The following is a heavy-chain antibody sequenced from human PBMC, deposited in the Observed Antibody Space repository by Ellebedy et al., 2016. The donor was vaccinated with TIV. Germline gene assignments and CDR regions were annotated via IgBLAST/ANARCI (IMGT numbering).Heavy chain of an antibody. CDR1: GFTFSSYA. CDR3: AKGQSIVVVPRGYYYYGMDV. V-gene: IGHV3-23*01. D-gene: IGHD2-2*01. J-gene: IGHJ6*02. Sequence: PGGSLRLSCAASGFTFSSYAMSWVRQAPGKGLEWVSAISGSGGSTYYADSVKGRFTISRDNSKNTLYLQMNSLRAEDTAVYYCAKGQSIVVVPRGYYYYGMDVWGQGTTVTVSS. CDR2: ISGSGGST.